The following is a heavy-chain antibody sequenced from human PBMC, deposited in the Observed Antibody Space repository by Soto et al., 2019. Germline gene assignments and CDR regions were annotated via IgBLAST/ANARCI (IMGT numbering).Heavy chain of an antibody. V-gene: IGHV5-51*01. CDR1: GYSFTIYC. CDR2: IYPGDSDT. J-gene: IGHJ3*02. D-gene: IGHD2-15*01. Sequence: PGESLKISCNGSGYSFTIYCIGWVLQMPGKGLEWMGIIYPGDSDTRYSPSFQGQVTISADKSISTAYLQWSSLKASDTAMYYCATDTPGGNDDAFDIWGQGTMVTVSS. CDR3: ATDTPGGNDDAFDI.